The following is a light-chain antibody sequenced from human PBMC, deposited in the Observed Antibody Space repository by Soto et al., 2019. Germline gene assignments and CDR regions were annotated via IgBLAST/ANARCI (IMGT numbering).Light chain of an antibody. CDR2: EDS. CDR3: CSYAGSSTLYV. J-gene: IGLJ1*01. CDR1: SSDVGNYDL. V-gene: IGLV2-23*01. Sequence: QSVLTQPASVSGSPGQSITISCTGTSSDVGNYDLVSWYQQHPGKAPQLMIYEDSKRPSGVSNRFSGSKSGNTASLTISGLQAEDEADYYCCSYAGSSTLYVFGTGTKGTV.